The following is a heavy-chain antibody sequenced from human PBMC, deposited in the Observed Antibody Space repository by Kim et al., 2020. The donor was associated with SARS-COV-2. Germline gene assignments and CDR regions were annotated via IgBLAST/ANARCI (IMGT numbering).Heavy chain of an antibody. J-gene: IGHJ6*02. CDR2: IYPGDSDT. CDR1: GYSFTSYW. D-gene: IGHD2-8*01. V-gene: IGHV5-51*01. Sequence: GESLKISCKGSGYSFTSYWIGWVRQMPGKGLEWMGIIYPGDSDTRYSPSFQGQVTISADKSISTAYLQWSSLKASDTAMYYCARLGHCTNGVCYYDYYYGMDVWGQGTTVTVSS. CDR3: ARLGHCTNGVCYYDYYYGMDV.